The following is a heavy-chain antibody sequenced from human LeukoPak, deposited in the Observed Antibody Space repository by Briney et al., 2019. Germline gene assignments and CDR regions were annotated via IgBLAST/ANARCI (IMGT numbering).Heavy chain of an antibody. Sequence: GGSLRLSCAASGFTFIDHCMDWVRQAPRKGLEWVGRIKIKAHGYITEYAASVEGRFIISRDDSKNLLSLQMNSLKSEDPAVYYCTDIGAGGDYWGQGTLVTVSS. J-gene: IGHJ4*02. V-gene: IGHV3-72*01. CDR1: GFTFIDHC. CDR2: IKIKAHGYIT. D-gene: IGHD1-26*01. CDR3: TDIGAGGDY.